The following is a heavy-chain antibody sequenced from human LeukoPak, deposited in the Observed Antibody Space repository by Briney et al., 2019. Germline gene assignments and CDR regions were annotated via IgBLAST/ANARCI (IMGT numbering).Heavy chain of an antibody. V-gene: IGHV3-30-3*01. CDR2: ISKDGTRD. D-gene: IGHD2-15*01. CDR1: GSTFISYL. Sequence: GGSLRLSCKASGSTFISYLIHWVRQAPGKGLEWVALISKDGTRDWYATSVRGRFTISRDNSKNTVYLHMNSLRPEDTALYYCVRDAGTIPEVVNAHFDYWGQGTLVTVSS. CDR3: VRDAGTIPEVVNAHFDY. J-gene: IGHJ4*02.